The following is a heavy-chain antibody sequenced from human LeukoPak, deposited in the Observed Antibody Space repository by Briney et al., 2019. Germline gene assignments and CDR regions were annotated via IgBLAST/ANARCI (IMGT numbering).Heavy chain of an antibody. CDR3: AADGGSYKSGCFY. CDR1: GITFSTYA. CDR2: ISYDGSNK. J-gene: IGHJ4*02. Sequence: GGSLRLSCAASGITFSTYAMHWVRQAPGKGLEWVAVISYDGSNKYSADSVKGRFTISRDISKNTLYLQMNSLRAEDTAVYYCAADGGSYKSGCFYWGQGTLVTVS. V-gene: IGHV3-30*04. D-gene: IGHD1-26*01.